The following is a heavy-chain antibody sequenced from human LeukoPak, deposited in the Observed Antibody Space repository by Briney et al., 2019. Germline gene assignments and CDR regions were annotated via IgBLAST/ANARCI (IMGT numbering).Heavy chain of an antibody. V-gene: IGHV1-18*01. D-gene: IGHD3-10*01. CDR1: GYTFTTYG. CDR3: ARGKITMVRGVIIWDYMDV. CDR2: ISAYGGNT. Sequence: ASVKVSCKASGYTFTTYGISWVRQAPGQGPEWMGWISAYGGNTDYAQKFQGRVTMTTDTYTSTAYMELRSLRLDDTAVYYCARGKITMVRGVIIWDYMDVWGKGTTVTVSS. J-gene: IGHJ6*03.